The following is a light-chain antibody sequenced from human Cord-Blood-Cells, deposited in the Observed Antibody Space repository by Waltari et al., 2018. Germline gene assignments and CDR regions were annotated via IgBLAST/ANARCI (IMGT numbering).Light chain of an antibody. CDR2: AAS. Sequence: AIRMTQSPSSLPASTGERVTLTCRASSGISSYIAWYQQKPGKAPKLLIYAASTLQSGVPSRFSGSGSGTDFTLTISCLQSEDFATYYCQQYYSYLWTFGQGTKVEIK. J-gene: IGKJ1*01. CDR3: QQYYSYLWT. V-gene: IGKV1-8*01. CDR1: SGISSY.